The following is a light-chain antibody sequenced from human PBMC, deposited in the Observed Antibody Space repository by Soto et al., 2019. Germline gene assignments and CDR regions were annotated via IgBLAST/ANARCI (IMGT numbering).Light chain of an antibody. CDR2: AAS. V-gene: IGKV1-39*01. Sequence: IQMTQPPSSLSASVGDRVNITCRAGQRTSSVLNWYQQKPGKAPRLLIYAASSLQTGVPSRFSGSGSGTDFTLTITNLQPEDFAIYYCQQSFSALTFGPGTTVD. CDR1: QRTSSV. CDR3: QQSFSALT. J-gene: IGKJ3*01.